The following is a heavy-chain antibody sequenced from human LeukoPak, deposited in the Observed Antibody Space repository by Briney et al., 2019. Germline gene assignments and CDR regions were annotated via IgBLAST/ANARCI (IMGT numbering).Heavy chain of an antibody. Sequence: GGTLTLSCVASGFTFSDYSMNWVRQPPGKGLEWVSYISTGGTTVFYAASVKGRFTISRENDRNSVFLQMSGLRDEDTATYYCARVDGVCSTSTCYVANADVWGKGTTVSVS. CDR3: ARVDGVCSTSTCYVANADV. D-gene: IGHD3-16*01. V-gene: IGHV3-48*02. J-gene: IGHJ6*03. CDR1: GFTFSDYS. CDR2: ISTGGTTV.